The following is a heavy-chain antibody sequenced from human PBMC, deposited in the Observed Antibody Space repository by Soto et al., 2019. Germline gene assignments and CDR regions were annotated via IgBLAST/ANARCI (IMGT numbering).Heavy chain of an antibody. Sequence: PGGSLRLSCAASGFTFSSYWMNWGRQAPGKGLEWVANIKQDGSEKYYVDSVKGRFTISRDNAKNSLYLRMNSLRAEDTAVYYCAREIKTTAIKYYYYGMDVWGQGTTVTVSS. D-gene: IGHD4-4*01. CDR3: AREIKTTAIKYYYYGMDV. CDR2: IKQDGSEK. V-gene: IGHV3-7*01. J-gene: IGHJ6*02. CDR1: GFTFSSYW.